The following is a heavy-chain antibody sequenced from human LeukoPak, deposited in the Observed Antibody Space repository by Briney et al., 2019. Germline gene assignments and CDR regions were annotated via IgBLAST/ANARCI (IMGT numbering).Heavy chain of an antibody. D-gene: IGHD6-13*01. CDR1: GFNFSNFW. J-gene: IGHJ6*02. Sequence: GGSLRLSCTASGFNFSNFWMSWVRQAPGKGLEWVGRIKSKTDGGTTDYAAPVKGRFTISRDDSKNTLYLQMNSLKTEDTAVYYCTTAIAAAGKAPYYYYGMDVWGQGTTVTVSS. CDR3: TTAIAAAGKAPYYYYGMDV. V-gene: IGHV3-15*01. CDR2: IKSKTDGGTT.